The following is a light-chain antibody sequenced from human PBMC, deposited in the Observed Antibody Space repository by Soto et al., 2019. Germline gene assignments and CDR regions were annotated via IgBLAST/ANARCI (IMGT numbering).Light chain of an antibody. CDR2: KVS. Sequence: QSVLTQPASVSGSPGQSITISCTGTSSDVGGSKYVSWYQQYPGKVPKLLINKVSNRPSGVSNRFSGSKSGNTASLTISGLLAEDEADYFCTSSTSDSLYAFGSGTKVTVL. J-gene: IGLJ1*01. CDR3: TSSTSDSLYA. CDR1: SSDVGGSKY. V-gene: IGLV2-14*01.